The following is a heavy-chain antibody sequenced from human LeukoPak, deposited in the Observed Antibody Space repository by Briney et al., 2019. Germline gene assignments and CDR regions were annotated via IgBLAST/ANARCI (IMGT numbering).Heavy chain of an antibody. D-gene: IGHD5-18*01. CDR3: ARPDQRGYSYGYSAFDI. CDR2: IYYSGRT. Sequence: PSETLSLTCTVSGGSISSSTHYWGWIRQPPGKGLEWIGSIYYSGRTYYNPSLKSRVTISVDTSNNQFSLRLSSVTAADTAVYYCARPDQRGYSYGYSAFDIWGQGTMVTVSS. J-gene: IGHJ3*02. CDR1: GGSISSSTHY. V-gene: IGHV4-39*01.